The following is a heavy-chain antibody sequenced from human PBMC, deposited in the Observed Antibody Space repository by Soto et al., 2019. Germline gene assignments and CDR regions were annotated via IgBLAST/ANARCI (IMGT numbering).Heavy chain of an antibody. Sequence: QLQLQESGPGLVKPSETLSLTCTVSGGSISSSSYYWGWIRQPPGKGLEWIGSIYYSGSTYYNPSLKSRVIISVDTSKNQFSLKLSSVTAADTAVYYCARAPVVGVAATHYYYYAMDVWGQGTTVTVSS. CDR3: ARAPVVGVAATHYYYYAMDV. CDR2: IYYSGST. V-gene: IGHV4-39*01. J-gene: IGHJ6*02. D-gene: IGHD2-15*01. CDR1: GGSISSSSYY.